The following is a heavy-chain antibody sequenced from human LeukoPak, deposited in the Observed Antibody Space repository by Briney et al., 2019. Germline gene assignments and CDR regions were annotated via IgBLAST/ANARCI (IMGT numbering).Heavy chain of an antibody. CDR2: VYYSGST. CDR1: GGSISTYY. J-gene: IGHJ6*02. CDR3: ARDRRGYSGYVPGYGMDV. V-gene: IGHV4-59*01. D-gene: IGHD5-12*01. Sequence: SETLSLTCNVSGGSISTYYWSWIRQPPGKGLEWIGFVYYSGSTEYNPSLKSRVTISADTSKNQCSLKLSSVTAADTAVYFCARDRRGYSGYVPGYGMDVWGQGTTVTVSS.